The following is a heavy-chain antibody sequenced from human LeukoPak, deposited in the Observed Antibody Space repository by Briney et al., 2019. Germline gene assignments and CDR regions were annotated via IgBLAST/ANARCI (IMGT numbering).Heavy chain of an antibody. CDR2: IKQDGSEK. CDR1: GFTFSNYW. Sequence: GGSLRLSCAASGFTFSNYWMSWVRQAPGKGLEWVANIKQDGSEKSYVGSVKGRFTISRDNAKNSLYLQMNSLRAEDTAVYYCAVIYDAFDIWGQGTMVTVSS. CDR3: AVIYDAFDI. V-gene: IGHV3-7*01. J-gene: IGHJ3*02.